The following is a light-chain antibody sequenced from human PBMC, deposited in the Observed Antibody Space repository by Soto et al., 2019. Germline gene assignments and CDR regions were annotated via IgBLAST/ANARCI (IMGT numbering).Light chain of an antibody. CDR2: DIS. J-gene: IGKJ3*01. V-gene: IGKV3-15*01. CDR3: QQYNNCPFF. Sequence: EISMTQFPAILSASPGGGAPLSCRAAQDVTTNFAWYQLRRGQPPRLLIYDISTRATGVPARFSGSGSGTEFTLTISGMLVEDFALYFCQQYNNCPFFVGPGT. CDR1: QDVTTN.